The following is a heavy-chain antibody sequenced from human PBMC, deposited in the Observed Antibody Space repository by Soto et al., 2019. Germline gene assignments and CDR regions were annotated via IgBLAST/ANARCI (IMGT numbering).Heavy chain of an antibody. V-gene: IGHV1-18*01. CDR1: GYTFTSYG. Sequence: LVQSGAEVKKPGASVKVSCKASGYTFTSYGISWVRQAPGQGLEWMGWISAYNGNTNYAQKHQGRVNMTTDTSTSTAYMDLRSLRSDDTAVYYCARILRDTAMVYGMDVWGQGTTVTVSS. D-gene: IGHD5-18*01. CDR3: ARILRDTAMVYGMDV. J-gene: IGHJ6*02. CDR2: ISAYNGNT.